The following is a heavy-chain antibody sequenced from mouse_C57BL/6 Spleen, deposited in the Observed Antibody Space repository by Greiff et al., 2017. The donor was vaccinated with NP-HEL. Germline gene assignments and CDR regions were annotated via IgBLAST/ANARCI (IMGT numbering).Heavy chain of an antibody. CDR3: ARRRGYDYEAWCAY. CDR2: INPYNGGT. D-gene: IGHD2-4*01. Sequence: VQLQQSGPVLVKPGASVKMSCKASGYTFTDYYMNWVKQSHGKSLEWIGVINPYNGGTSYTQKFKGKATLTVDKSSSTAYMELNSLTSEDSAVYYCARRRGYDYEAWCAYWGQGTLVTVSA. J-gene: IGHJ3*01. CDR1: GYTFTDYY. V-gene: IGHV1-19*01.